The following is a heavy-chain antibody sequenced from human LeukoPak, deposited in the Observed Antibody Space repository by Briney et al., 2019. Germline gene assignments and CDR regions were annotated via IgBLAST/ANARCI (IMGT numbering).Heavy chain of an antibody. V-gene: IGHV4-59*08. D-gene: IGHD1-26*01. Sequence: SETLSLTCTVSGSMYNYYWSWIRQPPGEGLEWIGNIHYNGNTNYSPSLKSRVTMSLDTSKNQVSLNLNSVTAADTAVYYCARHISSGSGTYAHFDYWGQGTLVTVSS. CDR2: IHYNGNT. CDR1: GSMYNYY. J-gene: IGHJ4*02. CDR3: ARHISSGSGTYAHFDY.